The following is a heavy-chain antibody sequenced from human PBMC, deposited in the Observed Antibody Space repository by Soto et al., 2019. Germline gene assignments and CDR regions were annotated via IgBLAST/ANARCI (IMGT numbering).Heavy chain of an antibody. Sequence: GASVKVSCKASGYTFTSYGISWVRQAPGQGLEWMGWISAYNGNTNYAQKLQGRVTMTTDTSTSTAYMELRSLRSDDTAVYYSARGARVYTIFGVEDYFNYCGQATLVTVSS. CDR2: ISAYNGNT. J-gene: IGHJ4*02. CDR3: ARGARVYTIFGVEDYFNY. D-gene: IGHD3-3*01. CDR1: GYTFTSYG. V-gene: IGHV1-18*01.